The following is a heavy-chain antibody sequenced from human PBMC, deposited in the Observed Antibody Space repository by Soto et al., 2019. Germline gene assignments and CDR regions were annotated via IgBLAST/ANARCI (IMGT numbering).Heavy chain of an antibody. J-gene: IGHJ5*01. CDR3: ARGGRWPDS. CDR2: IYYSGST. CDR1: GGSISSYY. V-gene: IGHV4-59*01. D-gene: IGHD1-26*01. Sequence: SETLSLTCTVSGGSISSYYWSWIRQPPGKGLEWIGYIYYSGSTNYNPSLKSRVTISIDTSKNQFSLKLSSVTAADTAVYYCARGGRWPDSCGQGTLVTVSS.